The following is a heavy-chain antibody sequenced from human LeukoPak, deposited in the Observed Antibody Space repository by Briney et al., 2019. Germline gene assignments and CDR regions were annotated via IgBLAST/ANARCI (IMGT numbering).Heavy chain of an antibody. D-gene: IGHD1-26*01. Sequence: PSETLSLTCAVSSGSITSYYWNWIRQSPGGRLEWVGFVYHTGRITYNPSLKSRLSMSVDTSKSQVSLKLTPVTAADTAVYYAGSVRLGVSFFFDLWGRGTLVTVSS. CDR3: GSVRLGVSFFFDL. J-gene: IGHJ2*01. CDR2: VYHTGRI. V-gene: IGHV4-59*01. CDR1: SGSITSYY.